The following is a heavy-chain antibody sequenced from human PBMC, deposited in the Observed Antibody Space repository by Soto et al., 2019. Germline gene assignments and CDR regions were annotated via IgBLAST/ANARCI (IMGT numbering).Heavy chain of an antibody. D-gene: IGHD4-17*01. CDR1: GGSISSYY. CDR3: ARDRNGDYVFDY. V-gene: IGHV4-59*01. CDR2: IYYSGST. J-gene: IGHJ4*02. Sequence: SETLSLTCTVSGGSISSYYWSWIRQPPGKGLEWIGYIYYSGSTNYNPSLKSRVTISVDTSKNQFSLKLSSVAAADTAVYYCARDRNGDYVFDYWGQGTLVTVSS.